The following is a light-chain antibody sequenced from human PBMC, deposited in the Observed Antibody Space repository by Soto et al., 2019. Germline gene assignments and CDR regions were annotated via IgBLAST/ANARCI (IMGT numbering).Light chain of an antibody. CDR3: QQYSHWRT. V-gene: IGKV3-15*01. Sequence: EIMMTQSPANVSVFPGERATLSCRASQSIDSDLAWYQQKPGHVPRLLIYGASTRATGVPARFSGSGSGTEFTLTIISLQSDDFAVHYCQQYSHWRTFGPGTKVEIK. CDR2: GAS. CDR1: QSIDSD. J-gene: IGKJ1*01.